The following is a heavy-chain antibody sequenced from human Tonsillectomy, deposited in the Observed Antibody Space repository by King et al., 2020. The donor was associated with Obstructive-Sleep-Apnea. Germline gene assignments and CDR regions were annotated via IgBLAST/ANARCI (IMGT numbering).Heavy chain of an antibody. D-gene: IGHD3-9*01. Sequence: VQLVESGGGLVQPGGSLRLSCAASGFTFSSYAISCVRQAPGKGLEWVSAIRGCGGSTYYADSVKGRFTISRDNSKNTLYLQMNSLRAEDTAVYYCAKVATYDILTGDYYYGMDVWGQGTTVTVSS. V-gene: IGHV3-23*04. J-gene: IGHJ6*02. CDR2: IRGCGGST. CDR1: GFTFSSYA. CDR3: AKVATYDILTGDYYYGMDV.